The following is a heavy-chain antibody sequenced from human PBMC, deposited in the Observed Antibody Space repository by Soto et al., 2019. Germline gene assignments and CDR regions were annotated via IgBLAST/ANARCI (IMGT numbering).Heavy chain of an antibody. J-gene: IGHJ3*02. D-gene: IGHD6-19*01. CDR2: ISGSGGST. CDR3: GKDRAGPAGPVLNRAFDI. V-gene: IGHV3-23*01. Sequence: EVQLLESGGGLVQPGGSLRSSCAASGFTFSSYAMRWVRQAPGKGLEWVSAISGSGGSTYYADSVKGRFTISRDNSNNTQNLQINSLRADDTAVYYCGKDRAGPAGPVLNRAFDIWGQGTMVTVSS. CDR1: GFTFSSYA.